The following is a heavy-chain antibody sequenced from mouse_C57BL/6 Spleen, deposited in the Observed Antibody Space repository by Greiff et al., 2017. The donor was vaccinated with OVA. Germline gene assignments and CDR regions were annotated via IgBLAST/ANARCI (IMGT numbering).Heavy chain of an antibody. Sequence: EVQLVKSGPGLVKPSQSLSLTCSVTGYSITSGYYWNWIRQFPGNKLEWMGYISYDGSNNYNPSLKNRISITRDPSKNQFFLKLNSVTTEDTATYYSASILYASSYYWYFDVWGTGTTVTVSS. CDR3: ASILYASSYYWYFDV. V-gene: IGHV3-6*01. J-gene: IGHJ1*03. CDR1: GYSITSGYY. CDR2: ISYDGSN. D-gene: IGHD1-1*01.